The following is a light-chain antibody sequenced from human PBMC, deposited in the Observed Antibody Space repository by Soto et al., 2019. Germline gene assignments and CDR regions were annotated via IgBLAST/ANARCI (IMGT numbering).Light chain of an antibody. V-gene: IGKV3-11*01. CDR1: QSVRKY. J-gene: IGKJ5*01. CDR3: QQRSNWTPT. Sequence: EIVMTPSPSTLSVSPGDRSTLSCEAIQSVRKYLDWYQKKPGQAPRPLIYDASNRATGIPARFSGSGSGTDLTITISSIENEDFEVYYCQQRSNWTPTFGQGTRLEIK. CDR2: DAS.